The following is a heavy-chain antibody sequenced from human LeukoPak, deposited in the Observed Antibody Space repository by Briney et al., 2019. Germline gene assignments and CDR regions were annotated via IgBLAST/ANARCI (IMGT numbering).Heavy chain of an antibody. V-gene: IGHV3-66*01. CDR2: IYSGGST. CDR1: GFTVSSNY. D-gene: IGHD2-2*01. J-gene: IGHJ4*02. CDR3: GSFVVVPAAIVRAVYY. Sequence: GGSLRLSCAASGFTVSSNYMSWVRQAPGKGLEWVSVIYSGGSTYYADSVKGRFTISRDNSKNTLYLQMNSLRAEDTAVYYCGSFVVVPAAIVRAVYYWGQGTLVTVSS.